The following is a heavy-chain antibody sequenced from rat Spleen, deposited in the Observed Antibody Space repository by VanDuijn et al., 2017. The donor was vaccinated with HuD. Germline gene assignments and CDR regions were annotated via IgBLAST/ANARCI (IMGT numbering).Heavy chain of an antibody. J-gene: IGHJ4*01. Sequence: VRQAPTKGLEWVAYISTGGGSTYYRDSVKGRFTISRDNAKSTLYLQMDSLRSEDTATYYCTTGAKDRVYVMDAWGQGASVTVSS. CDR2: ISTGGGST. D-gene: IGHD1-4*01. V-gene: IGHV5-27*01. CDR3: TTGAKDRVYVMDA.